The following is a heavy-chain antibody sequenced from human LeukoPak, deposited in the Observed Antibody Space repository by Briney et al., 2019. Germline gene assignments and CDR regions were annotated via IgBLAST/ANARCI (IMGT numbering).Heavy chain of an antibody. D-gene: IGHD1-26*01. CDR3: ARGSVGDTDFDY. CDR1: GGSISSGSYY. J-gene: IGHJ4*02. V-gene: IGHV4-61*02. Sequence: ASETLSLTCTVSGGSISSGSYYWSWIRQPAGKGLEWIGRIYISGNTNYNPSLKSRDTISVDTSKNQFSLKLSSVTAADTAVYYCARGSVGDTDFDYWGQGTLVTVSS. CDR2: IYISGNT.